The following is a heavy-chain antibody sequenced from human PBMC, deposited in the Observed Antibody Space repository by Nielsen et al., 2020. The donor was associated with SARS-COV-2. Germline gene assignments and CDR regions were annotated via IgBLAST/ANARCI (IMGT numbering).Heavy chain of an antibody. CDR3: ARHPQDYGMDV. V-gene: IGHV5-51*01. Sequence: GESLKISCKGSGYTFTSYWIAWVRQMPGKDLEWMGITYPGGSDTRYSPSFQGQVTISVDKSISTAYLLLSSLKASDTAIYYCARHPQDYGMDVWGQGTTVTVSS. CDR1: GYTFTSYW. CDR2: TYPGGSDT. J-gene: IGHJ6*02.